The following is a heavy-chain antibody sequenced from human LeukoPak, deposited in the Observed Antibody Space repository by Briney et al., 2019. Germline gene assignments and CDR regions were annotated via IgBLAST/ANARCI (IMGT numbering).Heavy chain of an antibody. Sequence: SETLSLTCAVSGGSISSGSYYWSWIRQPAGKGLEWIGRIYTSGSTNYNPSLKSRVTMSVDTSKNQFSLKLSSVTAADTAVYYCARTRGAAGAFDIWGQGTMVTVSS. CDR2: IYTSGST. D-gene: IGHD6-13*01. CDR3: ARTRGAAGAFDI. J-gene: IGHJ3*02. CDR1: GGSISSGSYY. V-gene: IGHV4-61*02.